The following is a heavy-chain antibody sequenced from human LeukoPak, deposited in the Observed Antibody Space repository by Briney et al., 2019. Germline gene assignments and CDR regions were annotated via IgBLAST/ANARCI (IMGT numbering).Heavy chain of an antibody. Sequence: GGSLRLSCAASGFTFSSYIMNWVRQAPGKGLEWVSSISSSSSYIYSADSVKGRFTISRDNANNSLYLQMTSLRAEDTAVYYCAREDTAMVNYYGMDVWGQGTTVTVSS. J-gene: IGHJ6*02. D-gene: IGHD5-18*01. V-gene: IGHV3-21*01. CDR2: ISSSSSYI. CDR1: GFTFSSYI. CDR3: AREDTAMVNYYGMDV.